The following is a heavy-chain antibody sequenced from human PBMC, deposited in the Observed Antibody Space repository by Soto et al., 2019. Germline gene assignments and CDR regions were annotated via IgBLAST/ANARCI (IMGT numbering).Heavy chain of an antibody. V-gene: IGHV5-51*01. J-gene: IGHJ6*02. CDR2: IYPGDSDT. D-gene: IGHD6-13*01. CDR1: GYSFTIYW. Sequence: GESLKISCKGSGYSFTIYWIGWVRQMPGKGLEWMGIIYPGDSDTRYSPSFQGQVTISADKSISTAYLQWSSLKASDTAMYYCARHQHSSSWRRNYGMDVWGQGTTVTVSS. CDR3: ARHQHSSSWRRNYGMDV.